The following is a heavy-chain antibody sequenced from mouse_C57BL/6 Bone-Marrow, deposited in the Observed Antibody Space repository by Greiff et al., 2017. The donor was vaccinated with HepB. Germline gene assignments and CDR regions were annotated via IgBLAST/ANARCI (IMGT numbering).Heavy chain of an antibody. CDR2: INPGSGYT. CDR3: ARDYGSYGFSY. CDR1: GYTFTTYW. V-gene: IGHV1-7*01. J-gene: IGHJ3*01. D-gene: IGHD1-1*01. Sequence: VKLQQSGAELAKPGASVRLSCKASGYTFTTYWMHRVKQRPGQGLDWIGYINPGSGYTKYNQKFKDKATLTADKSSSTAYMQLSSLTYEDSAVYFCARDYGSYGFSYWGQGTLVTVSA.